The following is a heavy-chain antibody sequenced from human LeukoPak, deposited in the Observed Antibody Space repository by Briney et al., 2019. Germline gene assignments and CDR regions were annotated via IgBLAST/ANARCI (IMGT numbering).Heavy chain of an antibody. J-gene: IGHJ4*02. CDR1: GGSISSSRYY. CDR3: STGMLRGLAPVFLDY. CDR2: IYYSGST. V-gene: IGHV4-39*07. Sequence: SETLSLTCTVSGGSISSSRYYWRRIRQPPGRGLEWIGSIYYSGSTYYTPSLKSRVTISLDTSKNQFSLNLRSVTAADTAVYYCSTGMLRGLAPVFLDYWGQGTLVTVSS. D-gene: IGHD3-10*01.